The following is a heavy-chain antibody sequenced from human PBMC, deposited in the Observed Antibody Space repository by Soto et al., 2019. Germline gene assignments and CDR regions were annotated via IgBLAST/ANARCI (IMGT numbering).Heavy chain of an antibody. CDR3: ARANSSTWYKLEYKWFDP. J-gene: IGHJ5*02. CDR1: AGSFSHYY. V-gene: IGHV4-34*01. D-gene: IGHD6-13*01. Sequence: QVQQQPWGAGLLKPSETLSLTCTVYAGSFSHYYWNWIRQSPGKGLEWIGKIKHGGSSSYNPSLRSRVSISVDMSKNQVSLHLQSVTAADTAVYYCARANSSTWYKLEYKWFDPWGQGTLVTVSS. CDR2: IKHGGSS.